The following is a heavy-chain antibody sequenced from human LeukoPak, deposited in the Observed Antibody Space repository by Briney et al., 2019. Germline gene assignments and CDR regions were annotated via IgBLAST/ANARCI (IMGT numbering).Heavy chain of an antibody. V-gene: IGHV3-33*01. Sequence: GRSLRLSCAASGFTFSSYGMHWVRQAPGKGLEWVAVIWYDGSNKYYADSVKGRFTISRDNSKNTLYLQMSSLRAEDTAVYYCATSVRRNFDYWGQGTLVTVSS. CDR2: IWYDGSNK. CDR1: GFTFSSYG. J-gene: IGHJ4*02. CDR3: ATSVRRNFDY.